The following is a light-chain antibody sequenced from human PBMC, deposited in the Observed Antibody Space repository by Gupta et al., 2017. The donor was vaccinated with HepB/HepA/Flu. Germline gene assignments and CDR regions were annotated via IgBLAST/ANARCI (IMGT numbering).Light chain of an antibody. Sequence: SYVLTQPSSVSVAPGQTAKIPCEGNNIATKGVHWYQQIPGQAPVLVIYSGGSRPSGISERLSGSNSGGTATFTTTRVEAGDEADYYCQVSDGSVDHLVFGGGTKLTVL. CDR3: QVSDGSVDHLV. CDR2: SGG. J-gene: IGLJ3*02. CDR1: NIATKG. V-gene: IGLV3-21*02.